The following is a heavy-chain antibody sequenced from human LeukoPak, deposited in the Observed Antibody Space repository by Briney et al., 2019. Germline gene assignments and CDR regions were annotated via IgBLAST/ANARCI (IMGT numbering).Heavy chain of an antibody. CDR1: GFTSSSYA. J-gene: IGHJ4*02. D-gene: IGHD4-23*01. CDR3: AKANGGNDVDLSC. CDR2: ISGSGGST. V-gene: IGHV3-23*01. Sequence: QTGGSLRLSCAASGFTSSSYAMSWVRQAPGKGLEWVSAISGSGGSTYYADSVKGRFTISRDNSKNTLYLQMNSLRAEDTAVYYCAKANGGNDVDLSCWGQGTLVTVSS.